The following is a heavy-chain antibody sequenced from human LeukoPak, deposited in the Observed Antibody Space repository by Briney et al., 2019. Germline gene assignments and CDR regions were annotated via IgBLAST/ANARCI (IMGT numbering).Heavy chain of an antibody. CDR1: GFTVSSNY. V-gene: IGHV3-53*01. CDR2: IYSGGST. J-gene: IGHJ4*02. D-gene: IGHD2-15*01. CDR3: ARDPGGAAFYFDY. Sequence: GGSLRLSCAASGFTVSSNYMSWVRQAPGKGLKWVSVIYSGGSTYYADSVKGRFTISRDNSKNTLYLQMNSLRAEDTAVYYCARDPGGAAFYFDYWGQGTLVTVSS.